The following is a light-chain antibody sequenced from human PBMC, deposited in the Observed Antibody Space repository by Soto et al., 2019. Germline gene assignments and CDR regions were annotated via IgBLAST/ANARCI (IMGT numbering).Light chain of an antibody. J-gene: IGKJ5*01. V-gene: IGKV1-39*01. CDR2: AAS. CDR3: QQSYSTPDT. Sequence: DIQMTQSPSYLSASVGDRVTITCRASQSISSYLNWYQQKPGKAPKLLIYAASSLQSGVPSRFSGSGSGTDFTLTISSLQPEDFATYYCQQSYSTPDTFGQGTRLENK. CDR1: QSISSY.